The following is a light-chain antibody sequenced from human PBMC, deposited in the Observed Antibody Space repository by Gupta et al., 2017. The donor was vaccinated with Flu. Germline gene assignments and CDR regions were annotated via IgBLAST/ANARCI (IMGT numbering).Light chain of an antibody. Sequence: QSVLTQPPSASVTPGQRVTISCSGSSFSIGSNYVSGYQQLPGTAPKILIYRKNPRPSGVPDRFAGSKSGTSAALAISGLRSEEEADYYCAAWDDSLSGWVFGGGTKLTVL. CDR2: RKN. CDR1: SFSIGSNY. V-gene: IGLV1-47*01. CDR3: AAWDDSLSGWV. J-gene: IGLJ3*02.